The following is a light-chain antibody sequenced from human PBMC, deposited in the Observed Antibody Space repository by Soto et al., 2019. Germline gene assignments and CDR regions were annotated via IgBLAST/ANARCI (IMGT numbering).Light chain of an antibody. CDR1: QGISSY. CDR2: KAS. V-gene: IGKV1-5*03. CDR3: QQYNSYSRT. Sequence: IQLYHSPSSLSASVGDRVTITCRASQGISSYLVWYQQKPGEAPKLLIYKASSLESGVPSRFSGSGSGTEFTLTISSLQPDDFATYYCQQYNSYSRTFGQGTKVDIK. J-gene: IGKJ1*01.